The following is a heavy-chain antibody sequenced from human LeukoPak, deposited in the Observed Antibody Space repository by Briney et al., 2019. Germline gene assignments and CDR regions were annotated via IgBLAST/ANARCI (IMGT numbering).Heavy chain of an antibody. V-gene: IGHV4-38-2*02. J-gene: IGHJ4*02. CDR2: IFHSGST. Sequence: SETLSLTCTVSGYSISSGYYWGWIRQPPGKGLEWIGSIFHSGSTNYNPSLKSRVTISVDTSKNQFSLKLSSVTAADTAVYYCARGGYSDIVATMGVSSHYYFDYWGQGTLVTVSS. CDR3: ARGGYSDIVATMGVSSHYYFDY. CDR1: GYSISSGYY. D-gene: IGHD5-12*01.